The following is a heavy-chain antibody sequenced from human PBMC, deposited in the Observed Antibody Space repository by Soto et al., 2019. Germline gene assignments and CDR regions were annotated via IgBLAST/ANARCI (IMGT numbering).Heavy chain of an antibody. CDR1: GGSISTDY. CDR2: ICHGGSA. J-gene: IGHJ6*02. Sequence: QVQLQESGPGLVKPSETLSLTCTVSGGSISTDYWSWIRQPPGKRLEYIGFICHGGSAKYNPSLESRVTISPDTAKNQLSLKVSSVTAADTAVYYCARGEWFLRGYGMDVWGRGTTVTVS. CDR3: ARGEWFLRGYGMDV. D-gene: IGHD3-3*01. V-gene: IGHV4-59*01.